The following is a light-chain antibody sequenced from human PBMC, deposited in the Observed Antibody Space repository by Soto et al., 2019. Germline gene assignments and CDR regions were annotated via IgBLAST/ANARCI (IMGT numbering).Light chain of an antibody. CDR2: HDI. CDR1: KLGNKY. V-gene: IGLV3-1*01. J-gene: IGLJ2*01. CDR3: QTWDPSTVG. Sequence: SYELTQPPSVSVSPGQTASITCSGNKLGNKYASWYQQKPGQSPVLVIYHDIKRPSGIPERFSGSNSGNTATLTISGTQAMDEADYYCQTWDPSTVGFGGGTKLTVL.